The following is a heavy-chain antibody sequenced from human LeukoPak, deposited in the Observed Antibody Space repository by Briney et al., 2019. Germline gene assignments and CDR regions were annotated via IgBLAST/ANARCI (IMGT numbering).Heavy chain of an antibody. CDR2: TNTNTGNP. J-gene: IGHJ5*02. CDR1: GGTFSSYA. CDR3: ARALGANSSSWFDP. Sequence: GASVKVSCKASGGTFSSYAISWVRQAPGQGLEWMGWTNTNTGNPTYAQGFTGRFVFSLDTSVSTAYLQISSLKAEDTAVYYCARALGANSSSWFDPWGQGTLVTVSS. D-gene: IGHD6-6*01. V-gene: IGHV7-4-1*02.